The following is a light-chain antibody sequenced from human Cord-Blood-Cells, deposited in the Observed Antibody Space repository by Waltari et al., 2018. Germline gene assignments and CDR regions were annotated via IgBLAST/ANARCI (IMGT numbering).Light chain of an antibody. CDR2: CAS. CDR3: QQYYSTPVT. V-gene: IGKV4-1*01. CDR1: QSVLYSSNNKNY. J-gene: IGKJ1*01. Sequence: DIVMTQSPDSLAVSLGERATINCNSSQSVLYSSNNKNYLAWYQQKPVQPPKLLIYCASTRESGIPDRFSGSGSGTDFTLTISSLQAEDVAVYYCQQYYSTPVTFGQGTKVEIK.